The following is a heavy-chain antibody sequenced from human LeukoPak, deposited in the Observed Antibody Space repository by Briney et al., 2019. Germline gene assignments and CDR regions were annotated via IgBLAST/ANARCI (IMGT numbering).Heavy chain of an antibody. CDR2: ITWDGGST. Sequence: GGSLRLSCAASGFTFDYFTMHWVRQPPGKGLERVSLITWDGGSTYYADSVKGRFTISRDNSKNSLYLQMNSLRTEDTALYYCARDTGYCSSSSCGLDSWGQGTLVTVSS. CDR3: ARDTGYCSSSSCGLDS. V-gene: IGHV3-43*01. CDR1: GFTFDYFT. D-gene: IGHD2-2*01. J-gene: IGHJ4*02.